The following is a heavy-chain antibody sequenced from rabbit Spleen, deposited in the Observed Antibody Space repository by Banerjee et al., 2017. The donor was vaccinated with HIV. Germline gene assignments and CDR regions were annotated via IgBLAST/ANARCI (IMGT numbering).Heavy chain of an antibody. V-gene: IGHV1S40*01. J-gene: IGHJ4*01. Sequence: QSLEESGGDLVKPGASLTLTCTASGFSFSSYSMSWVRQAPGKGLEWIGYIYPVFGVTYYANWVNGRFTISSHNAQNTLYLQLNSLTAADTATYFCVREAGYGGYGDGNLWGQGTLVTVS. D-gene: IGHD6-1*01. CDR3: VREAGYGGYGDGNL. CDR2: IYPVFGVT. CDR1: GFSFSSYS.